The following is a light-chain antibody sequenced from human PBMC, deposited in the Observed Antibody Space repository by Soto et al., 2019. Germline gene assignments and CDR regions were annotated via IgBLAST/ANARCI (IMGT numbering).Light chain of an antibody. CDR2: GAS. J-gene: IGKJ3*01. V-gene: IGKV3-20*01. Sequence: EIVLTQSPGTLSLSPGERATLSCRASQSVSSSYLAWYQQKPGQAPRLLMYGASSRATGIPDRFSGSGSGTDFTLTISRLEPEDFAVYYCQQYGSSPRITFGPGTKMDIK. CDR3: QQYGSSPRIT. CDR1: QSVSSSY.